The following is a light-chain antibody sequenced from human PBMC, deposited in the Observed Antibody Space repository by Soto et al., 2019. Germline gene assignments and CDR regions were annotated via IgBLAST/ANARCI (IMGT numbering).Light chain of an antibody. J-gene: IGKJ2*01. CDR3: QQLSHYPYT. V-gene: IGKV1-9*01. Sequence: DIQLTQSPSFLSASVEDRVTIACRASYDISSSLAWYQQEPGKPPKLLIYDSSTLQTGVPSRFTGSGSGRNFTLTISGLQFVDFATYFCQQLSHYPYTFGQGTTLEI. CDR2: DSS. CDR1: YDISSS.